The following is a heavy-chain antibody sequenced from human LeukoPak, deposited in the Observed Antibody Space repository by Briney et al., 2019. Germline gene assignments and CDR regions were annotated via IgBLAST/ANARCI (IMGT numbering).Heavy chain of an antibody. CDR1: VGSFSGYY. CDR2: INHSGST. J-gene: IGHJ5*02. CDR3: ARGRPMVRGVPFDP. D-gene: IGHD3-10*01. V-gene: IGHV4-34*01. Sequence: PSETLSLTCAVYVGSFSGYYWSWIRQPPGKGLEWIGEINHSGSTNYNPSLKSRVTISVDTSKNQFSLKLSSVTAADTAVYYCARGRPMVRGVPFDPWGQGTLVTVSS.